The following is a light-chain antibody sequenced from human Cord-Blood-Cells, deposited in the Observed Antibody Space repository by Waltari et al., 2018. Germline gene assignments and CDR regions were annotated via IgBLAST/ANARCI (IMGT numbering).Light chain of an antibody. Sequence: QSALTQPASVSGSPGQSITLSCTGTSSDVGGFNYVPWYQQHPGKAPKLMIYDVSNRPSGVSNRFSGSKSGNTASLTISGLQAEDEADYYCSSYTSSSTLEVFGGGTKLTVL. V-gene: IGLV2-14*01. CDR2: DVS. CDR1: SSDVGGFNY. CDR3: SSYTSSSTLEV. J-gene: IGLJ2*01.